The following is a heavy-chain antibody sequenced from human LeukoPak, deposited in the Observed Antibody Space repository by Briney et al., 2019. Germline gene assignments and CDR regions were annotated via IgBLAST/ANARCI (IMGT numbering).Heavy chain of an antibody. Sequence: SETLSLTCAVYGGPFSSYYWNWIRQPPGKGLEWIGEINHNGYTNYNPSLESRVTISVDTSKNQFSLKVYSLTAADTAVYFCARAGTGDRSAVFDYWGQEILVTVFS. J-gene: IGHJ4*02. CDR3: ARAGTGDRSAVFDY. CDR1: GGPFSSYY. D-gene: IGHD7-27*01. V-gene: IGHV4-34*01. CDR2: INHNGYT.